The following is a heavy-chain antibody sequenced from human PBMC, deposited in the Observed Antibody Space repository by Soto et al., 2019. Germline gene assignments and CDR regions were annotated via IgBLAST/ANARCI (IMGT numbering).Heavy chain of an antibody. Sequence: ASVKVSCKASGYTFTGYYMHWVRQAPGQGLEWMGWINPNSGGTNYAQKFQGRVTMTRDTSISTAYMELSRLRSDDTAVYYCAIGYCSGGSCYSGPQIYYYGMDVWGQGTTVTVSS. D-gene: IGHD2-15*01. J-gene: IGHJ6*02. V-gene: IGHV1-2*02. CDR1: GYTFTGYY. CDR3: AIGYCSGGSCYSGPQIYYYGMDV. CDR2: INPNSGGT.